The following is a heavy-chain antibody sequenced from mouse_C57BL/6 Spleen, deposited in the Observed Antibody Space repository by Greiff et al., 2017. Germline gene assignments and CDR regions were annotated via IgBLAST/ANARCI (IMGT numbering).Heavy chain of an antibody. Sequence: EVMLVESGGGLVKPGGSLKLSCAASGFTFSSYAMSWVRPTPGKRLEWVATISDGGSYTYYPDNVKGRFTISRDNAKNNLYLQMSHLKSEDRAMYDCARESSDWYFDVWGTGTTVTVSS. CDR1: GFTFSSYA. CDR3: ARESSDWYFDV. CDR2: ISDGGSYT. D-gene: IGHD1-1*01. V-gene: IGHV5-4*01. J-gene: IGHJ1*03.